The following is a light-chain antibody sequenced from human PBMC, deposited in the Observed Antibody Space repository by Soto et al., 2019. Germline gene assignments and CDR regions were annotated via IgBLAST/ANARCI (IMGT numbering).Light chain of an antibody. Sequence: QAVVTQPPSVSGASGQKVTISCTGSSSNIGAGYDVHWYQQLPGTAPKLLLYGNNNRPSGVPDRFSGSKSGTSASLAITGLQTEDEADYYCQSYDTSLDALYVFGTGTKVTVL. V-gene: IGLV1-40*01. CDR1: SSNIGAGYD. CDR2: GNN. J-gene: IGLJ1*01. CDR3: QSYDTSLDALYV.